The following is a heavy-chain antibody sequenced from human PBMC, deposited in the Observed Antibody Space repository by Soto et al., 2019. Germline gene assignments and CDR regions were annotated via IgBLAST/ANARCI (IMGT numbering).Heavy chain of an antibody. CDR3: ARGKTVVTQFDY. V-gene: IGHV3-21*01. CDR1: GFTFSSYS. D-gene: IGHD2-21*02. J-gene: IGHJ4*02. Sequence: ESGGGLVKPGGSLRLSCAASGFTFSSYSMNWVRQAPGKGLEWVSSISSSSSYIYYADSVKGRFTISRDNAKNSLYLQMNSLRAEDTAVYYCARGKTVVTQFDYWGQGTLVTVSS. CDR2: ISSSSSYI.